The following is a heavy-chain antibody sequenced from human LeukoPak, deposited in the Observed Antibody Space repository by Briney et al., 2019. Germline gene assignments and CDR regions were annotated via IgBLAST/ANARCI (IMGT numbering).Heavy chain of an antibody. V-gene: IGHV1-69*05. J-gene: IGHJ6*03. D-gene: IGHD6-19*01. CDR3: ARIIAVAPHYYMDV. CDR2: IIPIFGTA. Sequence: SVKVSCKASGGTFSSYAISWVRQAPGQGLEWMGRIIPIFGTANYAQKFQGRVTITTDESTSTAYMELSSLRSEDTAVYYCARIIAVAPHYYMDVWGKGTTVSVSS. CDR1: GGTFSSYA.